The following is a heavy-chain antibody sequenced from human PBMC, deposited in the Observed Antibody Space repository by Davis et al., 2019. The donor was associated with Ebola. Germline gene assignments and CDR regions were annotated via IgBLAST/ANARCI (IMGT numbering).Heavy chain of an antibody. D-gene: IGHD3-3*01. CDR3: ASAPGRFLGWWDDS. V-gene: IGHV4-34*01. Sequence: SETLSLTCAVYGESFSGYYWSWIRQPPGQGLEWIGEINHRGSTNYNPSLKSRVTISVDTSKNQFSLHLNSVTAADTAIFYCASAPGRFLGWWDDSWGQGTLVTVSS. J-gene: IGHJ4*02. CDR2: INHRGST. CDR1: GESFSGYY.